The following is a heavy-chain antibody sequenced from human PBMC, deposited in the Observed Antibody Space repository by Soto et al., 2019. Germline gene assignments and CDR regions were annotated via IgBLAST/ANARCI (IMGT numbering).Heavy chain of an antibody. Sequence: QLQLQESGPGLLKPSETLSLTCTVSGGSISSCSYYWSWIRQPPGKGLEWIGSIYYSGSTYYNPSLKSRVTISVDTSKNQFSLKLSSVTAADPAVYYCASQQLVHYYYGMDVWGQGTTVTVSS. CDR1: GGSISSCSYY. V-gene: IGHV4-39*01. J-gene: IGHJ6*02. CDR2: IYYSGST. D-gene: IGHD6-13*01. CDR3: ASQQLVHYYYGMDV.